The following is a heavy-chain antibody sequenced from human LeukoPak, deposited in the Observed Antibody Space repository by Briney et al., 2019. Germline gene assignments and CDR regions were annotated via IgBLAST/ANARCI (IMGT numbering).Heavy chain of an antibody. D-gene: IGHD5-18*01. CDR3: ARVVDTPMVLYGAFDI. J-gene: IGHJ3*02. CDR1: GFTFSSYS. CDR2: ISSSSSYI. Sequence: GGSLRLSCAASGFTFSSYSMNWVRQAPGKGLEWVSFISSSSSYIHYADSVKGRFTISRDNAKNSLYLQMNSLRAEDTAVYYCARVVDTPMVLYGAFDIWGQGTMVAVSS. V-gene: IGHV3-21*01.